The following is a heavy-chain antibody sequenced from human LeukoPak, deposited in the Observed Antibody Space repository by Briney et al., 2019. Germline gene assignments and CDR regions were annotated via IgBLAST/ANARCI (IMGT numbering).Heavy chain of an antibody. D-gene: IGHD2-2*01. J-gene: IGHJ5*02. V-gene: IGHV1-2*02. CDR3: AREGVVVVEVNWFDP. CDR1: GYTFTSYD. Sequence: ASVKVSCKASGYTFTSYDINWVRQAPGQGPEWMGWINTNTGRTTYAQKFQGRATMTSDTSISTAYMELRSLSSDDTAVYFCAREGVVVVEVNWFDPWGQGTLVTVSS. CDR2: INTNTGRT.